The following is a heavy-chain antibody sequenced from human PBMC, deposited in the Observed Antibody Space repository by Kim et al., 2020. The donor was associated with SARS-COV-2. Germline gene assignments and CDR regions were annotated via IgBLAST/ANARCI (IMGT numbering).Heavy chain of an antibody. CDR3: AKTQQGYSGYDSRYYFDY. Sequence: GGSLRLSCAASGFTFSSYGMHWVRQAPGKGLEWVAVIWYDGSNKYYADSVKGRFTISRDNSKNTLYLQMNSLRAEDTAVYYCAKTQQGYSGYDSRYYFDYGVQGTLVTVSS. J-gene: IGHJ4*02. CDR1: GFTFSSYG. V-gene: IGHV3-33*06. D-gene: IGHD5-12*01. CDR2: IWYDGSNK.